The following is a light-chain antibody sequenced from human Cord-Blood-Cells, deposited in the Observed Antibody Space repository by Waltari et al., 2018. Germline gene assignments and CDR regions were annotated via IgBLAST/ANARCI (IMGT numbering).Light chain of an antibody. Sequence: EIVLTQSPGTLSLSPGERATLSCRASQSVSSSYLAWYQQKPGQAPRLLIYGASSRATGIPDRFRGSGSGTDLTLTISRLEPEDFAVYYCQQYGSSPLTFGPGTKVDIK. CDR3: QQYGSSPLT. J-gene: IGKJ3*01. CDR2: GAS. V-gene: IGKV3-20*01. CDR1: QSVSSSY.